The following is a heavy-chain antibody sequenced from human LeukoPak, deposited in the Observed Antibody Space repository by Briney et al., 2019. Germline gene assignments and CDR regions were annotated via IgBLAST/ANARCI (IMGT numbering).Heavy chain of an antibody. J-gene: IGHJ4*02. Sequence: AESLRLSCAASGFTFSSYFMSWVRQAPGIGREWVANTKQDGSEEYYVDSVKGRCTISRDNGTNSLSLQMNSLRAEDTAVYYCAREGFGRVFDFWGQGTLVTVSS. D-gene: IGHD3-10*01. CDR2: TKQDGSEE. CDR1: GFTFSSYF. CDR3: AREGFGRVFDF. V-gene: IGHV3-7*04.